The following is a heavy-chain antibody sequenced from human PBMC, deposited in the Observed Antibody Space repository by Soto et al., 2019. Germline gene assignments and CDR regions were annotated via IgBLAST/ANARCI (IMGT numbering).Heavy chain of an antibody. CDR2: IYSGGST. CDR1: GFTVSSNY. J-gene: IGHJ5*02. V-gene: IGHV3-53*01. Sequence: GGSLRLSCAASGFTVSSNYMSWVRQAPGKGLEWVSVIYSGGSTYYADSVKGRFTISRDNSKNTLYLQMNSLRAEDTAVYYCARAPWSGYEISWGQGTLVTVSS. D-gene: IGHD3-3*01. CDR3: ARAPWSGYEIS.